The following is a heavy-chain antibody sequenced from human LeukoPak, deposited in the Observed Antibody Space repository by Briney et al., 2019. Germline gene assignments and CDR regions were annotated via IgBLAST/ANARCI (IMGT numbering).Heavy chain of an antibody. J-gene: IGHJ4*02. Sequence: SETLSLTCTVSVVSISSYYWSWIRQPPGKGLEWIGYIYYSGSTNYNPSLKSRVTISVDTSKNQFSLKLSSVTAADTAVYYCARVDYDGSGYNFDYWGQGTLVTVSS. D-gene: IGHD3-22*01. V-gene: IGHV4-59*01. CDR1: VVSISSYY. CDR3: ARVDYDGSGYNFDY. CDR2: IYYSGST.